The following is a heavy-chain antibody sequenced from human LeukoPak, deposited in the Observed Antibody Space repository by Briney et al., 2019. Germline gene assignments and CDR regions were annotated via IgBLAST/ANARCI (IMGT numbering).Heavy chain of an antibody. CDR2: IVGSSST. D-gene: IGHD6-13*01. J-gene: IGHJ4*02. V-gene: IGHV3-21*01. CDR3: ARIGAGSSRDY. Sequence: SGGSLRLSCAASGFTFSNFAMTWVRQAPGKGLEWVSSIVGSSSTYYADSLKGRFTISRDSAKNSLYLQMNSLRAEDTAVYYCARIGAGSSRDYWGQGTLVTVSS. CDR1: GFTFSNFA.